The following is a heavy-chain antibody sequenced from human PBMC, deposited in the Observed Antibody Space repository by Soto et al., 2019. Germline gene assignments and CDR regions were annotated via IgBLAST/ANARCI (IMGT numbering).Heavy chain of an antibody. Sequence: QVHLVQSGAEVKKPGASVKVSCKGSGYAFTTYGITWVRQAPGQGLEWMGWISDHNGNTNYAQKPQGRVTVTRDTSTSTAYMELRGLRSDDTAVYYCARGRYGDYWGQGALVTVSS. J-gene: IGHJ4*02. D-gene: IGHD1-1*01. CDR3: ARGRYGDY. CDR2: ISDHNGNT. V-gene: IGHV1-18*01. CDR1: GYAFTTYG.